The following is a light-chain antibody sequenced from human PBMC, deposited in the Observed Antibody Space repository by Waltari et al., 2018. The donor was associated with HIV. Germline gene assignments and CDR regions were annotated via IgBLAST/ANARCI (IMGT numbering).Light chain of an antibody. CDR1: QSVSSNY. CDR2: GAS. CDR3: QQYGDSRRT. J-gene: IGKJ1*01. V-gene: IGKV3-20*01. Sequence: EIVLTQSPATPSLSPGQGATLSCRASQSVSSNYLAWYQQKRGQPPRLLIYGASTRAAGIPDRFSGRGSGTDFTLSITRLDPEDFAVYYCQQYGDSRRTFGPGTRVE.